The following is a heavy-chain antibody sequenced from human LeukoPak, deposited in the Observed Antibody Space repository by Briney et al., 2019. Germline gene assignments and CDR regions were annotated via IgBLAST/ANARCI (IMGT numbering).Heavy chain of an antibody. CDR1: GFTFSSYG. CDR3: AREEWAAAGTM. V-gene: IGHV3-23*01. CDR2: INSNGRST. Sequence: PGGSLRLSCAASGFTFSSYGMSWVRQAPGKGLEWVSAINSNGRSTNYADSVKGRFTISRDNAKNSLYLQMNSLRAEDTAVYYCAREEWAAAGTMWGQGTLVTVSS. J-gene: IGHJ4*02. D-gene: IGHD6-13*01.